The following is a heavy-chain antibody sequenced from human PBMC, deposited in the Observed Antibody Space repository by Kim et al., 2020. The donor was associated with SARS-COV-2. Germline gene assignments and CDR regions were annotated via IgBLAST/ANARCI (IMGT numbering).Heavy chain of an antibody. Sequence: SETLSLTCTVSGGSVSSGSYYWSWIRQPPGKGLEWIGYIYYSGSTNYNPSLKSRVTISVDTSKNQFSLKLSSVTAADTAVYYCARGSVNWKKPTIDYWGQGTLVTVSS. V-gene: IGHV4-61*01. D-gene: IGHD1-20*01. J-gene: IGHJ4*02. CDR1: GGSVSSGSYY. CDR2: IYYSGST. CDR3: ARGSVNWKKPTIDY.